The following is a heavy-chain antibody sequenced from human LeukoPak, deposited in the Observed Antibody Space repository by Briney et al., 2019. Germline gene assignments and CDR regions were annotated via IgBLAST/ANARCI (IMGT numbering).Heavy chain of an antibody. CDR1: GGTFSSYA. CDR3: ARDRGDSYGSRYYFDY. V-gene: IGHV1-69*04. CDR2: IIPILGIA. Sequence: GASVKVSCKASGGTFSSYAISWVRQAPGQVLEWMGRIIPILGIANYAQKFQGRVTITADKSTSTAYMELSSLRSEDTAVYYCARDRGDSYGSRYYFDYWGQGTLVTVSS. D-gene: IGHD5-18*01. J-gene: IGHJ4*02.